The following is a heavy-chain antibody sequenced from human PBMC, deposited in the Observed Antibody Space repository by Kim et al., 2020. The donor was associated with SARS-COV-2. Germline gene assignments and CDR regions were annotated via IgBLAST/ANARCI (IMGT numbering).Heavy chain of an antibody. V-gene: IGHV4-31*03. CDR2: IYYSGST. CDR3: ARERISRWGYYYGMDV. J-gene: IGHJ6*02. Sequence: SETLSLTCTVSGGSISSGGYYWSWIRQHPGKGLEWIGYIYYSGSTYYNPSLKSRVTISVDTSKNQFSLKLSSVTAADTAVYYCARERISRWGYYYGMDVWGQGTTVTVSS. CDR1: GGSISSGGYY. D-gene: IGHD4-17*01.